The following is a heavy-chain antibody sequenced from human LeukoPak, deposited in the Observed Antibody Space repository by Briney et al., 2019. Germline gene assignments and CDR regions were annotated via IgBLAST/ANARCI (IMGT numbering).Heavy chain of an antibody. CDR3: ARGRTVVAGRWHYYYMDV. J-gene: IGHJ6*03. D-gene: IGHD2-15*01. CDR1: GYTFTGYY. CDR2: INPNSGGT. V-gene: IGHV1-2*02. Sequence: ASVKVSCKASGYTFTGYYMHWVRQAPGQGLEWMGWINPNSGGTNYAQKFQGRVTMTRDTSISTAYMELSRLRSDDTAVYYCARGRTVVAGRWHYYYMDVWGKGTTVTVSS.